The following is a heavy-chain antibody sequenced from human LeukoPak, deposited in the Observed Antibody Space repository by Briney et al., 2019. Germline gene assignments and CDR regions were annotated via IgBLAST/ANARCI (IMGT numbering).Heavy chain of an antibody. CDR3: ARSRSGYSYDHAAFEI. J-gene: IGHJ3*02. CDR2: LDYRGST. D-gene: IGHD5-18*01. Sequence: TSETLSLTCTVSGDSISTYYWSWIRQPTGKGLEWIAYLDYRGSTTYNPSLRSRVTISVDTSRNQFSLKLYSVTATDTAVYYCARSRSGYSYDHAAFEIWGQGTMVTVSS. CDR1: GDSISTYY. V-gene: IGHV4-59*01.